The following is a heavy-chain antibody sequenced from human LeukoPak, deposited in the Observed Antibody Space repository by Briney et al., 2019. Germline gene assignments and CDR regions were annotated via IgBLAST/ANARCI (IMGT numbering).Heavy chain of an antibody. D-gene: IGHD3-22*01. CDR1: GYTFTSYA. CDR2: IIPIFGTA. J-gene: IGHJ4*02. Sequence: SVKVSCTASGYTFTSYAMNWVRQAPGQGLEWMGGIIPIFGTANYAQKFQGRVTITADESTSTAYMELSSLRSEDTAVYYCAKGAYYDLWGQGTLVTVSS. CDR3: AKGAYYDL. V-gene: IGHV1-69*13.